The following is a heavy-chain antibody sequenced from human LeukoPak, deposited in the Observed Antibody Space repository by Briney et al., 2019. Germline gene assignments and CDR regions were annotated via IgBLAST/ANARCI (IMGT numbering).Heavy chain of an antibody. CDR1: GFTFRNYG. J-gene: IGHJ3*02. D-gene: IGHD4-23*01. CDR2: ISYGGSNK. CDR3: AREYGANRRASDI. Sequence: GSSLRLSCATSGFTFRNYGILGVRQAPGKGREWVAVISYGGSNKYNADSVKGRFNITRDNSKKTLYLQMNSLRPEDTAVYYCAREYGANRRASDIWGQGTMVTVSS. V-gene: IGHV3-30*03.